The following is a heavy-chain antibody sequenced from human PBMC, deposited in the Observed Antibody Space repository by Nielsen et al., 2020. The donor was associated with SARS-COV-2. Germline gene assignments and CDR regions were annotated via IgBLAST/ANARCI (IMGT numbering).Heavy chain of an antibody. CDR3: ARVARGETGFDAFDI. Sequence: GESLKISCAASGFTFSSYWMHWVRQAPRKGLVWVSRINSDGSSTSYADSVKGRFTISRDNAKNSVYLQMNSLRPDDTAVYYCARVARGETGFDAFDIWGQGTMVTVSS. D-gene: IGHD2-21*01. CDR1: GFTFSSYW. J-gene: IGHJ3*02. V-gene: IGHV3-74*01. CDR2: INSDGSST.